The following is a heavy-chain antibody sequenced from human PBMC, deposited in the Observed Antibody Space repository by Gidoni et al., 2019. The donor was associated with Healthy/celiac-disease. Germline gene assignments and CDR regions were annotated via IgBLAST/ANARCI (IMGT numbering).Heavy chain of an antibody. CDR2: ISSSSSYI. CDR3: ARAFIEYQLLGWFDP. J-gene: IGHJ5*02. D-gene: IGHD2-2*01. Sequence: EVQLVESGGGLVKPGGSMRLSCEASGFTFSSYSMNWVRQAPGKGLEWVSSISSSSSYIYYADSVKGRFTISRDNAKNSLYLQMNSLRAEDTAVYYYARAFIEYQLLGWFDPWGQGTLVTVSS. CDR1: GFTFSSYS. V-gene: IGHV3-21*01.